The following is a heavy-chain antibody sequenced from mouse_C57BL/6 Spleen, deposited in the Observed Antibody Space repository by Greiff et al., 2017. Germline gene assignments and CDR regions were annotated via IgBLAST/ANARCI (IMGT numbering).Heavy chain of an antibody. CDR1: GFNIKDYY. J-gene: IGHJ3*01. CDR3: TPYGNYEGGAY. V-gene: IGHV14-1*01. Sequence: VQLQQSGAELVRPGASVKLSCTASGFNIKDYYMHWVKQRPEQGLEWIGRIDPEDGDTGYAPKFQGKATMTADTSSNTAYLQLSSLTSEDTAVYYCTPYGNYEGGAYWGQGTLVTVSA. D-gene: IGHD2-1*01. CDR2: IDPEDGDT.